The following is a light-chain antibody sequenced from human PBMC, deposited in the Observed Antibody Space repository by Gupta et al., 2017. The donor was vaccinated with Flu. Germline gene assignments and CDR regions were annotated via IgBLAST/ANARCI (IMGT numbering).Light chain of an antibody. CDR3: HQYVTSLGT. J-gene: IGKJ2*01. CDR1: QSVNSDY. V-gene: IGKV3D-20*01. Sequence: ATLSLSPGERVTLSCGASQSVNSDYIAWYQQKPGLAPRLLIHDTSIRASGIPDRFRGSGSGTHFTLTISRLEPEDFAVYFCHQYVTSLGTFGRGTKLEVK. CDR2: DTS.